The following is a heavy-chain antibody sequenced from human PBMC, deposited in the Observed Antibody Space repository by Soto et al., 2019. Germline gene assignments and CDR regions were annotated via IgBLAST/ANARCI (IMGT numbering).Heavy chain of an antibody. V-gene: IGHV4-59*01. Sequence: PSETLSLTCTASGGSISSYYWSWIRQPPGKGLEWIGYIFYSGSTDYNPSLKSRVTMSVDTSKNQFSLKLSSVTAADTAVYYCVRDSGSGSYSYNWFDPWGQGTLVTVPQ. CDR2: IFYSGST. J-gene: IGHJ5*02. D-gene: IGHD3-10*01. CDR3: VRDSGSGSYSYNWFDP. CDR1: GGSISSYY.